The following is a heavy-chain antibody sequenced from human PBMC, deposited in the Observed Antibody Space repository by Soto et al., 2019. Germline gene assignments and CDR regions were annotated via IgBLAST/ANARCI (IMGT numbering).Heavy chain of an antibody. CDR2: ISWNGGSI. V-gene: IGHV3-9*01. J-gene: IGHJ4*02. D-gene: IGHD1-26*01. CDR1: GFTFDDYA. CDR3: AEGVVGAAYCFDY. Sequence: EVQLVESGGGLVQPGRSLRLSCAASGFTFDDYAMHWVRQAPGKGLEWVSGISWNGGSIGYADSVKGRFTISRDNAKNARYLQMNSLRAEDTALYYCAEGVVGAAYCFDYWGQGTLVTVSS.